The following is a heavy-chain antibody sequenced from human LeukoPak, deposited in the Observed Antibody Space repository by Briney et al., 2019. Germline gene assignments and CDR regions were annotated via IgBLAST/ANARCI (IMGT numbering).Heavy chain of an antibody. D-gene: IGHD3-22*01. CDR1: GFTFDDYA. CDR2: ISWNSGSI. CDR3: AKDIYYDSKGPLDY. Sequence: GGSLRLSCAASGFTFDDYAMHWVRQAPGKGLEWVSGISWNSGSIGYVDSVKGRFTISRDNAKNSLYLQMNSLRAEDTALYYCAKDIYYDSKGPLDYWGQGTLVTVSS. V-gene: IGHV3-9*01. J-gene: IGHJ4*02.